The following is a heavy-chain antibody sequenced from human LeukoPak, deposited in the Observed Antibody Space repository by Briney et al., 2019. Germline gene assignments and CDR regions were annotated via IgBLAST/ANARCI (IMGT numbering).Heavy chain of an antibody. J-gene: IGHJ3*02. D-gene: IGHD3-22*01. V-gene: IGHV3-30*02. Sequence: GGSLRLSCAASGFTFSTYGMHWVRQAPGKGLEWVAFIRYDGRNKYYADSVKGRFTISRDNSKNTLYLQMNSLRAEDTAVYYCARYYDSSGYQARNAFDIWGQGTMVTVSS. CDR3: ARYYDSSGYQARNAFDI. CDR1: GFTFSTYG. CDR2: IRYDGRNK.